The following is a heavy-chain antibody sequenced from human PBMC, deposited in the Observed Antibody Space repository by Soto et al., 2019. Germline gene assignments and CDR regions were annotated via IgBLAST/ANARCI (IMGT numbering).Heavy chain of an antibody. J-gene: IGHJ3*02. V-gene: IGHV3-30-3*01. D-gene: IGHD1-26*01. CDR1: GFTFSSYA. CDR3: AREGVTYSGSYYNAFDI. Sequence: QVHLVESGGGVVQPGRSLRLSCAASGFTFSSYAMHWVRQAPGKGLEWVAVISYDGSNKYYADSVKGRFTISRDNSKNTLDLQMNRLRAEDTSVYYCAREGVTYSGSYYNAFDIWGQGTMVTVSS. CDR2: ISYDGSNK.